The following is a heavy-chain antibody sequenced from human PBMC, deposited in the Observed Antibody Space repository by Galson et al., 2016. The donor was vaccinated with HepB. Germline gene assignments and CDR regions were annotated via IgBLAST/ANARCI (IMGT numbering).Heavy chain of an antibody. CDR1: GYTFTSYD. Sequence: SVKVSCKASGYTFTSYDINWVRQATGQGLEWMGWMNPNSGKTGDAQKFQGRVTMTRNTSISTAYMELSSLRSEDAAVYYCARVMDCSGGRCYSWSYAFDIWGQGTMVTVSS. D-gene: IGHD2-15*01. J-gene: IGHJ3*02. CDR3: ARVMDCSGGRCYSWSYAFDI. V-gene: IGHV1-8*01. CDR2: MNPNSGKT.